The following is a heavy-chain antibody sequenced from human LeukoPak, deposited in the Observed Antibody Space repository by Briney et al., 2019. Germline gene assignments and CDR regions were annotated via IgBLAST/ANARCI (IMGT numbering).Heavy chain of an antibody. CDR2: IYYSGST. Sequence: SETLSLTCTVSGGSISSSSYYWGWIRQPPGKGLEWIGSIYYSGSTYYNPSLKSRVTISVDTSKNQFSLKLSSVTAADTAVYYCAGLEAYRMPGGDYFDYWGQGTLVTVSS. J-gene: IGHJ4*02. V-gene: IGHV4-39*07. D-gene: IGHD2-2*01. CDR1: GGSISSSSYY. CDR3: AGLEAYRMPGGDYFDY.